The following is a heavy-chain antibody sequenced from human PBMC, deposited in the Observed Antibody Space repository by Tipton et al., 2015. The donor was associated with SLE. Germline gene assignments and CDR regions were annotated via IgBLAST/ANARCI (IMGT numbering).Heavy chain of an antibody. CDR1: GFPFSLYN. J-gene: IGHJ4*02. D-gene: IGHD1-26*01. CDR2: ISSSGSTI. CDR3: ARDWSHYDGRDYFDH. Sequence: GSLRLSCAASGFPFSLYNMNWVRQAPGKGLEWISYISSSGSTIYYADSVKGRFTISRDNAHNSLHLQMSSLRVEDTAVYYCARDWSHYDGRDYFDHWGQGTLATVSS. V-gene: IGHV3-48*01.